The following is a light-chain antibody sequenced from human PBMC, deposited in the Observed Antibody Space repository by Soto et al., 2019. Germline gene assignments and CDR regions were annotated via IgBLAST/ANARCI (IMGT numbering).Light chain of an antibody. Sequence: DIVMTQSPLSLPVTPGEPASISCRSSQSLLHSNGYNYLDWYLQKPGKAPKLLIYKASTLKSGVPSRFSGSGSGTEFTLIISGLQPDDSATYYCQQSFRTPITFGQGTRLEIK. CDR3: QQSFRTPIT. CDR2: KAS. V-gene: IGKV2-28*01. J-gene: IGKJ5*01. CDR1: QSLLHSNGYNY.